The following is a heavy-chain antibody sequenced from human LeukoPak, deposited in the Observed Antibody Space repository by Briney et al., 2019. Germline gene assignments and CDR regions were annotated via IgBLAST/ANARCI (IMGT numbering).Heavy chain of an antibody. Sequence: ASVKVSCKASGYTFTGYYMHWVRQAPGQGLEWMGCINPNSGGTDYAQKFHDRVTMTRDTSISTAYIELSGLRSDDTAVYYCARGRLTETTTVNLDDYWGQGTMVTVSS. D-gene: IGHD4-11*01. CDR3: ARGRLTETTTVNLDDY. V-gene: IGHV1-2*02. CDR1: GYTFTGYY. CDR2: INPNSGGT. J-gene: IGHJ4*02.